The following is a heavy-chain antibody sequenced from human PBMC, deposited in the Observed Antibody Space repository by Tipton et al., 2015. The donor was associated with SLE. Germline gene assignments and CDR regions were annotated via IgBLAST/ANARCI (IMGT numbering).Heavy chain of an antibody. V-gene: IGHV4-39*07. D-gene: IGHD3-3*01. CDR2: MYYSGST. J-gene: IGHJ3*02. Sequence: LRLSCSVSGDSIISSSYYWGWIRQPPGKGLEWIGSMYYSGSTYYNPSLKSRVTISVDTSKNQFSLMLRSVTAADTAVYYCARDGPYYDSWSGMGTFDIWGQETMVTVSS. CDR3: ARDGPYYDSWSGMGTFDI. CDR1: GDSIISSSYY.